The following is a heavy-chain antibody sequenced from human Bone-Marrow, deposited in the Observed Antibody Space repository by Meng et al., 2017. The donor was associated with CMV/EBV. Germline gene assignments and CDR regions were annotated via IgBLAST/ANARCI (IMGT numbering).Heavy chain of an antibody. CDR2: ISGSSSYI. V-gene: IGHV3-21*01. J-gene: IGHJ6*02. Sequence: GESLKISCAASGFTFSSYSMNWVRQAPGKGLEWVSSISGSSSYIYYADSVKGRFTISRDNSKNTLYLQMNSLRAEDTAVYYCARDDLNDYGDYVEYYYGMEVWGQWTMVHVSS. CDR3: ARDDLNDYGDYVEYYYGMEV. CDR1: GFTFSSYS. D-gene: IGHD4-17*01.